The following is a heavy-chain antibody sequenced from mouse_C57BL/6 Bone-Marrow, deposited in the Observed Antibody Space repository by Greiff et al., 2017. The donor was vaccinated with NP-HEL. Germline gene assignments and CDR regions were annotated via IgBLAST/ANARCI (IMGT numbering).Heavy chain of an antibody. CDR2: IHPNSGRT. D-gene: IGHD2-5*01. Sequence: VPLPPPWADLFPPWASVPLSCQSSGYTFPSYWLPLVTPRPGPGLEWIVMIHPNSGRTNYNEKFKSKATLTVDKSSSTAYMQLSSLTSEDSAVYYCARSLSNFHYYAMDYWGQGTSVTVSS. J-gene: IGHJ4*01. CDR1: GYTFPSYW. V-gene: IGHV1-64*01. CDR3: ARSLSNFHYYAMDY.